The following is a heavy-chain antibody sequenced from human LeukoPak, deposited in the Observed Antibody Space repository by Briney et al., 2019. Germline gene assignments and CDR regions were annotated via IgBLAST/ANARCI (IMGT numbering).Heavy chain of an antibody. CDR3: AKTGILTGPTADY. CDR2: ISNSDDST. V-gene: IGHV3-23*01. D-gene: IGHD3-9*01. J-gene: IGHJ4*02. Sequence: GGSLRLSCAASGFPFSSYAMSWVRQAPGQGLEWVSTISNSDDSTYYADPVKGRFTISRDNSENTLFLRMNSLRAEDTAVYYCAKTGILTGPTADYWGQGTLVTVSS. CDR1: GFPFSSYA.